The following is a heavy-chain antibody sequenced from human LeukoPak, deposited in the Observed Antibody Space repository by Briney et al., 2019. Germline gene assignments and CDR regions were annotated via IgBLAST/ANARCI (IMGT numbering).Heavy chain of an antibody. V-gene: IGHV4-4*07. Sequence: PSETLSLTCTVSGGFISNYYWGWIRQPAGKGLEWIGRIYTSGSTNYNPSLKSRVTISVDTSKNQFSLKLSSVTAADTAVYYCARQGVDYYDSSGYPNAFDIWGQGTMVTVSS. J-gene: IGHJ3*02. CDR2: IYTSGST. CDR1: GGFISNYY. D-gene: IGHD3-22*01. CDR3: ARQGVDYYDSSGYPNAFDI.